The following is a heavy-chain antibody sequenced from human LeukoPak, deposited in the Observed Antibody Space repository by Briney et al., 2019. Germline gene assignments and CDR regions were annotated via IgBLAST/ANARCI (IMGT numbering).Heavy chain of an antibody. Sequence: GVSLRLSCAASGFTFSSYAMHWVRQAPGKGLEWVAVISYDGSNKYYADSVKGRFTISRDNSKNTLYLQMNSLRAEDTAVYYCARVYNYYDSSGPIDYWGQGTLVTVSS. CDR1: GFTFSSYA. J-gene: IGHJ4*02. CDR3: ARVYNYYDSSGPIDY. CDR2: ISYDGSNK. D-gene: IGHD3-22*01. V-gene: IGHV3-30*04.